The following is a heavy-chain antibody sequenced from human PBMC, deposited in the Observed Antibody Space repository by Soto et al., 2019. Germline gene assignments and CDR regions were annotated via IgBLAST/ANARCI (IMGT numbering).Heavy chain of an antibody. Sequence: QVQLQESGPGLVKPSQTLSLTCTVSGGSISSGDYYWSWIRQPPGKGLEWIGYIYYSGSTYYNPSLKSRVTISVDTSKNQFSLKLSSVIAADTSVYYCARGLDYDFWSGYPDAFDIWGQGTMVTVSS. CDR3: ARGLDYDFWSGYPDAFDI. D-gene: IGHD3-3*01. CDR2: IYYSGST. J-gene: IGHJ3*02. V-gene: IGHV4-30-4*01. CDR1: GGSISSGDYY.